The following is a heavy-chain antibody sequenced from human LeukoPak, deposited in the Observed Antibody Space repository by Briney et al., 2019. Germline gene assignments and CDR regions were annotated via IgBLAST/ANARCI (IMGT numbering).Heavy chain of an antibody. V-gene: IGHV1-2*02. CDR3: ARGKTDYYDSTAYRFDP. CDR1: GYTFTGYY. Sequence: GASVKVSCKASGYTFTGYYMHWVRQAPGQGLEWMGWINPNSGGTNYAQKFQGRVTMTSDTSISTAYMELSRLTSDDTAVYYCARGKTDYYDSTAYRFDPWGQGTLVTVSS. CDR2: INPNSGGT. D-gene: IGHD3-22*01. J-gene: IGHJ5*02.